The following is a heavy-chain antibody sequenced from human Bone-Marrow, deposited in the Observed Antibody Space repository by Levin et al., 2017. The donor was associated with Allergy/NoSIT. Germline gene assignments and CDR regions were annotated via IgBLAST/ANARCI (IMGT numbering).Heavy chain of an antibody. J-gene: IGHJ4*02. CDR2: IYSDGST. CDR1: GVPIRSRNYF. CDR3: AREQSSDSENDEGYFDY. V-gene: IGHV4-39*07. D-gene: IGHD3-10*01. Sequence: SQTLSLTCNVSGVPIRSRNYFWGWIRQPPGKGLEWIGSIYSDGSTNYNPSLKSRVTISVDRSKNQVSLRLSSVTAADTAVYYCAREQSSDSENDEGYFDYWGQGSLVTVSS.